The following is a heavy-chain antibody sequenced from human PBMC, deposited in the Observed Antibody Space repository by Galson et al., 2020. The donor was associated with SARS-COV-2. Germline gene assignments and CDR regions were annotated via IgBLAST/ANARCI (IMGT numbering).Heavy chain of an antibody. Sequence: SETLSLTFPASGGSISRGSYYWSWIRQPAGKGLEWIGRIYANGGTNYNPSLKSRVAISVDTSKNQFSLNLKSVTAADTAVYYCARESRLDLYFDYWGQGALVTVSS. CDR2: IYANGGT. V-gene: IGHV4-61*02. J-gene: IGHJ4*02. D-gene: IGHD3-3*01. CDR1: GGSISRGSYY. CDR3: ARESRLDLYFDY.